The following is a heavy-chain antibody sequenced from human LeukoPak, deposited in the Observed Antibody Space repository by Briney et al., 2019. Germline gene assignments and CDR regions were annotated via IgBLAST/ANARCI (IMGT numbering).Heavy chain of an antibody. CDR3: ARILSSDYRIDY. CDR1: GDSVSGNRVA. J-gene: IGHJ4*02. CDR2: TYYRSKWSS. Sequence: SQTLSLTCAISGDSVSGNRVAWNWIRQSPSRGLGWLGRTYYRSKWSSDFAPSVKSRITINPDTSKNQFTLKLSSVTAADTAVYYCARILSSDYRIDYWGQGTLVTVSS. V-gene: IGHV6-1*01. D-gene: IGHD3-22*01.